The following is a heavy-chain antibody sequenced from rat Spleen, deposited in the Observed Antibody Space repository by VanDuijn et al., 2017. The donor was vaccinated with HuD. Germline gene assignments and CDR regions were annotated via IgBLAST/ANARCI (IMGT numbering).Heavy chain of an antibody. CDR1: GFTFSDFY. D-gene: IGHD1-12*02. V-gene: IGHV5-22*01. CDR2: ISPSGGST. CDR3: TRRPYYDGAYYPFAY. J-gene: IGHJ3*01. Sequence: EVQLVESGGGLVQPGRSLKLSCVASGFTFSDFYMAWVRQAPKNGLEWVASISPSGGSTYYGDSVKGRFTISRDDAKSTLYLQMDSLRSEDTATYYCTRRPYYDGAYYPFAYWGQGTLVTVSS.